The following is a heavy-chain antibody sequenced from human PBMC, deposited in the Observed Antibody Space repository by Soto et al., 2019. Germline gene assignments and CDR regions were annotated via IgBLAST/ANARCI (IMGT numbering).Heavy chain of an antibody. CDR2: ISSSSSYI. CDR3: ARDDSSSSPPHFDY. J-gene: IGHJ4*02. V-gene: IGHV3-21*01. Sequence: VGSLRLSCAASGFTFSSYSMNWVRQAPGKGLEWVSSISSSSSYIYYADSVKGRFTISRDNAKNSLYLQMNSLRAEDTAVYYCARDDSSSSPPHFDYWGQGTLVTVSS. CDR1: GFTFSSYS. D-gene: IGHD6-6*01.